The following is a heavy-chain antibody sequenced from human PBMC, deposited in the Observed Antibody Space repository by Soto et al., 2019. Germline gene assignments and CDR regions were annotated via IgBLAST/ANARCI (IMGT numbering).Heavy chain of an antibody. CDR2: INPSGGST. D-gene: IGHD3-3*02. CDR3: ARDASQGIFGVVERYFDY. Sequence: GASVKVSWKACGDSFTGYYMQWVRQAPEQGLEWMGIINPSGGSTSYAQKFQGRVTMTRDTSTSTVYMELSSLRSEDTAVYYCARDASQGIFGVVERYFDYWGQGTLVTVSS. J-gene: IGHJ4*02. CDR1: GDSFTGYY. V-gene: IGHV1-46*01.